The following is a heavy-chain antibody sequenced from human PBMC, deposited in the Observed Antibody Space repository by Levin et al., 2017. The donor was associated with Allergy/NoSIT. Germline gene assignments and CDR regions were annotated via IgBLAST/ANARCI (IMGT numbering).Heavy chain of an antibody. Sequence: GESLKISCAASGFTFSSYAMHWVRQAPGKGLEWVAVISYDGSNKYYADSVKGRFTISRDNSKNTLYLQMNSLRAEDTAVYYCARDSHSSGLFDYWGQGTLVTVSS. CDR2: ISYDGSNK. CDR3: ARDSHSSGLFDY. V-gene: IGHV3-30*04. J-gene: IGHJ4*02. D-gene: IGHD3-22*01. CDR1: GFTFSSYA.